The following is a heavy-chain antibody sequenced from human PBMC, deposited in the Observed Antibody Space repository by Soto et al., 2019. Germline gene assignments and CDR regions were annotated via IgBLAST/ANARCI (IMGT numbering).Heavy chain of an antibody. D-gene: IGHD3-3*01. J-gene: IGHJ5*02. CDR2: IYHSGST. CDR1: VYSISIGYY. V-gene: IGHV4-38-2*01. CDR3: ARAKKLQTTYYDFWSGYYNWFDP. Sequence: SETLSLTCAFSVYSISIGYYWGWIRQPPGKGLEWTVSIYHSGSTYYNPSLKSRVTISVDTSKNQFSLKLSSVTAAETAVYYCARAKKLQTTYYDFWSGYYNWFDPWGQGTMVTVSS.